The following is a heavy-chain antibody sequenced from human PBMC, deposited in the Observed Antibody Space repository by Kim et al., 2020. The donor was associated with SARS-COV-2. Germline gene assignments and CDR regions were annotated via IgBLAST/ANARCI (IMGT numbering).Heavy chain of an antibody. V-gene: IGHV3-49*04. CDR3: SVGYCSGGSCYSGLFDY. CDR2: IRSKAYGGTT. Sequence: GGSLRLSCTASGFTFGDYAMSWVRQAPGKGLEWVGFIRSKAYGGTTEYAASVKGRFTISRDDSKSIAYLQMNSLKTEDTAVYYCSVGYCSGGSCYSGLFDYWGQGTLVTVSS. D-gene: IGHD2-15*01. CDR1: GFTFGDYA. J-gene: IGHJ4*02.